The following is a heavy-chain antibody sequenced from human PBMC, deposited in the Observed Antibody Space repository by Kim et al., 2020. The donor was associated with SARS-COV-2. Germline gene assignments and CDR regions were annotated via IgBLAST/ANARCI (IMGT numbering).Heavy chain of an antibody. CDR3: AKLAADSSSYGMDV. Sequence: GGSLRLSCAASGFTFSSYGMHWVRQAPGKGLEWVAVISYDGSNKYYADSVKGRFTISRDNSKNTLYLQMNSLRAEDTAVYYCAKLAADSSSYGMDVWGQGTTVTVSS. CDR1: GFTFSSYG. V-gene: IGHV3-30*18. CDR2: ISYDGSNK. D-gene: IGHD3-22*01. J-gene: IGHJ6*02.